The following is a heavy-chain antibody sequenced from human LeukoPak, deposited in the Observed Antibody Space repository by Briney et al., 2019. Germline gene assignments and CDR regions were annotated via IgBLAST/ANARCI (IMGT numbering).Heavy chain of an antibody. CDR3: ARGGKATVVTM. Sequence: SETLSLTCTVSGGSINSYYWSWIRQPAGKGLAWVGRIYSSGSTNYNPSLKSRVSMSVDTSKNQFSLKLTSVTAADTAVYYCARGGKATVVTMWGQGILVTVSS. D-gene: IGHD4-23*01. V-gene: IGHV4-4*07. CDR2: IYSSGST. J-gene: IGHJ4*02. CDR1: GGSINSYY.